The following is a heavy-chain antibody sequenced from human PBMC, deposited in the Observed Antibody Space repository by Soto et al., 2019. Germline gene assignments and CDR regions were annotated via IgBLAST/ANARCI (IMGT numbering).Heavy chain of an antibody. J-gene: IGHJ5*02. CDR1: GGSISSGGYY. Sequence: QVQLQESGPGLVKPSETLSLTCTVSGGSISSGGYYWSWIRQHPGKGLEWIGYIYYSGSTYYNPSLKSRVTISVDTSKHQFSLTLSSVTAADTAVYYCARDSPITMVGPVQNWFDPWGQGTLVTVSS. V-gene: IGHV4-31*03. CDR2: IYYSGST. CDR3: ARDSPITMVGPVQNWFDP. D-gene: IGHD3-10*01.